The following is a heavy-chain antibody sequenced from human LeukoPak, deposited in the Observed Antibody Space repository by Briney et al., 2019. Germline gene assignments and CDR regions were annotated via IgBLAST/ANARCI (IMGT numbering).Heavy chain of an antibody. CDR3: ARDTGMGGVVASYGMDV. V-gene: IGHV3-7*01. J-gene: IGHJ6*02. CDR2: INQDGSKI. CDR1: GSTFTNYW. D-gene: IGHD3-16*01. Sequence: GGSLRLSCATSGSTFTNYWMTWVRQAPGKGLEWVANINQDGSKIYYVDSVKGRFTISRDNAKNSLHLQMNSLRAEDTAVYYCARDTGMGGVVASYGMDVWGQGTTVTVSS.